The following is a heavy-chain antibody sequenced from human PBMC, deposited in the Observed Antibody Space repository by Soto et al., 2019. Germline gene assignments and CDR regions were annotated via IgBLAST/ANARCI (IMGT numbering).Heavy chain of an antibody. CDR1: SGSISSGGYY. CDR3: ARGGRRSPSLDV. Sequence: QVQLQESGPGLVKPSQTLSLTCTVSSGSISSGGYYWSWIRQHPGKGLEWIGYIYYSGSTYYNPSLESRVTMSVATSKNQFPLTPCSATASDTAAYYCARGGRRSPSLDVWGQGTTVTVSS. CDR2: IYYSGST. V-gene: IGHV4-31*03. J-gene: IGHJ6*02.